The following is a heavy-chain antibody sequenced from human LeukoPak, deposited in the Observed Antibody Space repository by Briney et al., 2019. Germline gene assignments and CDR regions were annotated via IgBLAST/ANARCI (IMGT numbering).Heavy chain of an antibody. V-gene: IGHV3-11*04. CDR3: ARDPSWEILSYFDY. CDR1: GFTFRNYY. J-gene: IGHJ4*02. D-gene: IGHD1-26*01. CDR2: ISASGDTI. Sequence: PGGSLRLSRAASGFTFRNYYMTWIRQAPGKGLEWVSYISASGDTIYYGDSVRGRFTISRDNAKNSLYLDMNTLKAEDTAVYYCARDPSWEILSYFDYWGQGTLVTVSS.